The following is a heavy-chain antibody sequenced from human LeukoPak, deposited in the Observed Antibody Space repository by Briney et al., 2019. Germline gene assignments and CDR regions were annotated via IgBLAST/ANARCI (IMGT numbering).Heavy chain of an antibody. V-gene: IGHV3-23*01. J-gene: IGHJ6*03. CDR1: GFTFSSYG. CDR3: ARGSYYYVDV. Sequence: GGSLRLSCAASGFTFSSYGMSWVRQAPGKGLEWVSAISGSGGSTYYADSVKGRFTISRDNAKNSLYLQMNSLRAEDTAVYYCARGSYYYVDVWGKGTTVTISS. CDR2: ISGSGGST.